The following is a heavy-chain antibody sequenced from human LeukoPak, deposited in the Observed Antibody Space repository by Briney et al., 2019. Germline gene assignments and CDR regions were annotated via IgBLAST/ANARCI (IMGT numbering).Heavy chain of an antibody. CDR3: ASFPRREMATGNY. Sequence: PGGSLRLSCAASGFTFSSYEMNWVRQAPGKGLEWVSYISSSGNTIYYADSVKGRFTISRDNAKNSLYLQMNSLRAEDTAVYYCASFPRREMATGNYWGQGTLVTVSS. CDR2: ISSSGNTI. J-gene: IGHJ4*02. D-gene: IGHD5-24*01. V-gene: IGHV3-48*03. CDR1: GFTFSSYE.